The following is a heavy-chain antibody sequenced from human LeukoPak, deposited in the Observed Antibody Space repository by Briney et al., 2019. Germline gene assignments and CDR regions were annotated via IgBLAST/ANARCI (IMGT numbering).Heavy chain of an antibody. CDR1: GFTFSSYA. Sequence: GGSLRLSCAASGFTFSSYAMHWVRQAPGKGLEWVAVISYDGSNKYYADSVKGRFTISRDNAKNSLYLQMNSLRAEDTAVYYCARLVTSSWYSNPYYYMDVWGKGTTVTISS. J-gene: IGHJ6*03. CDR3: ARLVTSSWYSNPYYYMDV. D-gene: IGHD6-13*01. V-gene: IGHV3-30*04. CDR2: ISYDGSNK.